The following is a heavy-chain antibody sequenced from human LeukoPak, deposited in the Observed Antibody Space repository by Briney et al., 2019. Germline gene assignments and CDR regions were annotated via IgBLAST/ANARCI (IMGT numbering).Heavy chain of an antibody. J-gene: IGHJ6*03. CDR2: IYYSGST. D-gene: IGHD4-17*01. Sequence: SETLSLTCTVSGGSISSSSYYWGWIRQPPGKGLEWIGSIYYSGSTYYNPSLKSRVTISVDTSKNQFSLKLSSVTAADTAVYYCARCYGDYYYYYYYMDVWGKGTTVTISS. CDR3: ARCYGDYYYYYYYMDV. CDR1: GGSISSSSYY. V-gene: IGHV4-39*01.